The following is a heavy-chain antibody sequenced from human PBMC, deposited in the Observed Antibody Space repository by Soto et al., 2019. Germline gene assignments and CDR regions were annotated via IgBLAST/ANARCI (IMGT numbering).Heavy chain of an antibody. Sequence: SETLSLTCAVDGGSFSGYYWSWIRQPPGKGLEWIGEINHSGSTNYSPSLKSRVTISVDTSKNQFSLKLSSVTAADTAVYYCATLEYSSSSAGDYWGQGTLVTVSS. J-gene: IGHJ4*02. CDR3: ATLEYSSSSAGDY. V-gene: IGHV4-34*01. D-gene: IGHD6-6*01. CDR2: INHSGST. CDR1: GGSFSGYY.